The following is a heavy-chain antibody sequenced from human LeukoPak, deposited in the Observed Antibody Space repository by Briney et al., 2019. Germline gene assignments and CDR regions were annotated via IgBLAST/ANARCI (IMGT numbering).Heavy chain of an antibody. Sequence: PGGSLRLSCAASEFSVGSNYMTWVRQAPGKGLEWVSSISSSSSYIYYADSVKGRFTISIDNAKNSLYLQMNSLRAEDTAVYYCAIRGSPMVRNYWGQGTLVTVSS. J-gene: IGHJ4*02. D-gene: IGHD3-10*01. CDR1: EFSVGSNY. V-gene: IGHV3-21*01. CDR3: AIRGSPMVRNY. CDR2: ISSSSSYI.